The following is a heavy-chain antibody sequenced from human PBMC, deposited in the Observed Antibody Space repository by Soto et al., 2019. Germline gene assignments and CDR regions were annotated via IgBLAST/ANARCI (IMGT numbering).Heavy chain of an antibody. Sequence: GGSLRLSCAASGFTFSSYGMHWVRQAPGKGLEWVAVIWYDGSNKYYADSVKGRFTISRDNSKNTLYLQMNSLRAEDTAVYYCARDRSGGDYYYGMDVWGQGTTVTVSS. V-gene: IGHV3-33*01. CDR3: ARDRSGGDYYYGMDV. CDR2: IWYDGSNK. D-gene: IGHD4-17*01. J-gene: IGHJ6*02. CDR1: GFTFSSYG.